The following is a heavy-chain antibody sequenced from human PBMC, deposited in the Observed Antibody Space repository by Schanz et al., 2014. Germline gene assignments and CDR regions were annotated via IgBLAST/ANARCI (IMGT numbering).Heavy chain of an antibody. D-gene: IGHD3-3*02. CDR1: GGPFSGYF. CDR3: ARHLVNAYGMDV. V-gene: IGHV4-34*01. Sequence: QVQLQQWGAGLLKPSETLSLTCAVYGGPFSGYFWSWIRQSPGKGLQWIGEIHHSGSIIYNPSLRTGVTISSDTSKTQFSQKVPSVTAADTAVYYCARHLVNAYGMDVWGQGTAVTGSS. CDR2: IHHSGSI. J-gene: IGHJ6*02.